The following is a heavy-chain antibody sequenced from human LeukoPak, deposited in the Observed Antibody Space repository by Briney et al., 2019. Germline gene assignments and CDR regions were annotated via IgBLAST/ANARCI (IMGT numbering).Heavy chain of an antibody. CDR2: IKQDGGEK. J-gene: IGHJ3*02. D-gene: IGHD3-22*01. CDR1: GSTFSSYW. V-gene: IGHV3-7*01. CDR3: ARDSSGTAGTAFDI. Sequence: PGGSLRLSCAVSGSTFSSYWMNWVRQAPGKGLEWVASIKQDGGEKSYVDSVKGRFTISRDNAKNSLYLQMGSLRAEDTAVYYCARDSSGTAGTAFDIWGLGTMVTVSS.